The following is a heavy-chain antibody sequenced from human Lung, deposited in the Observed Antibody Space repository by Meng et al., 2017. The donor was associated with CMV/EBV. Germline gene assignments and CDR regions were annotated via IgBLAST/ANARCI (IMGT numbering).Heavy chain of an antibody. CDR1: GFTFSSYG. V-gene: IGHV3-30*02. Sequence: GESLKISCAASGFTFSSYGMHWVRQAPGKGLEWVAFIRYDGSNKYYADSEKGRFTISRDNSKNTLYLQMNSLRAEDTAVYYCAKDLGRDAYYDFWSGPPPPGFDYWGQGTLVTVSS. D-gene: IGHD3-3*01. J-gene: IGHJ4*02. CDR3: AKDLGRDAYYDFWSGPPPPGFDY. CDR2: IRYDGSNK.